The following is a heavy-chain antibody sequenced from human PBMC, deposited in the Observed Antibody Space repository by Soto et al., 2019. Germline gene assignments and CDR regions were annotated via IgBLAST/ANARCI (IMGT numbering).Heavy chain of an antibody. D-gene: IGHD3-3*01. J-gene: IGHJ6*02. Sequence: GGSLRLSCAASGFTFSSYAMHWVRQAPGKGLEWVAVISYDGSNKYYADSVKGRFTISRDNSKNTLYLQMNSLRAEDTAVYYCARDNPVRIFGVVISDYGMDVWGQGTTVTVSS. CDR1: GFTFSSYA. CDR2: ISYDGSNK. V-gene: IGHV3-30-3*01. CDR3: ARDNPVRIFGVVISDYGMDV.